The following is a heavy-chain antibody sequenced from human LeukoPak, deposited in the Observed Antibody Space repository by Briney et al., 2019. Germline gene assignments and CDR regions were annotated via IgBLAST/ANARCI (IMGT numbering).Heavy chain of an antibody. Sequence: GGSLRLSCAASGFTFSSYGMSWVRQAPGKGLEWVSAITGSGGTTYYADSVKGRFTISRDNAKNSLYLQMNSLRAEDTAVYYCARESGSYSNDYWGQGTLVTVSS. CDR1: GFTFSSYG. D-gene: IGHD1-26*01. V-gene: IGHV3-23*01. CDR3: ARESGSYSNDY. J-gene: IGHJ4*02. CDR2: ITGSGGTT.